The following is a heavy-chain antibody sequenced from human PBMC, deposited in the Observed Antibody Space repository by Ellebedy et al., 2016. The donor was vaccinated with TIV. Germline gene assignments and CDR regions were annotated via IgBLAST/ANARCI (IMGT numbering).Heavy chain of an antibody. V-gene: IGHV3-7*03. D-gene: IGHD3-22*01. CDR3: AREGDDDTSAYDY. Sequence: GGSLRLXXAASGFTFSSYWMSWVRQAPGKGLEFVANIKQDGSEEFYVDSVKGRFTISRDNAKNSLYLQMNSLRAEDTAVYYCAREGDDDTSAYDYWGQGTLVTVSS. CDR2: IKQDGSEE. CDR1: GFTFSSYW. J-gene: IGHJ4*02.